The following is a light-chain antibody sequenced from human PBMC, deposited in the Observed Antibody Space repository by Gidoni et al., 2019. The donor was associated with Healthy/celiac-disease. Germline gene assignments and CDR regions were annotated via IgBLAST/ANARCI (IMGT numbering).Light chain of an antibody. CDR2: SNK. V-gene: IGLV1-44*01. Sequence: QSVLTQPPSASGTPGQRVTMSCSGSCSNIRSNTVNWYQQLTGTAPKLLIYSNKPRPSGFLYRFSGSESGTSASLAISGLQSEDEADYYCAAWDDSLNGPVFGGGTKLTVL. CDR3: AAWDDSLNGPV. J-gene: IGLJ2*01. CDR1: CSNIRSNT.